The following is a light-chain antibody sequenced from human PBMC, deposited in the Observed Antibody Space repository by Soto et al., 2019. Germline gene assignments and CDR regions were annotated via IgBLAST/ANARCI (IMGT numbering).Light chain of an antibody. V-gene: IGLV2-14*01. Sequence: QSALTQPASVSGSPGQSITISCTGTSSDVGGYNYVSWYQQHPGKAPKLMIYDVSNRPSGVSNRFSGSKSANTASLTISGLQAEDEADYSCRSYTGSSTYVVFGGGTQLTVL. CDR3: RSYTGSSTYVV. J-gene: IGLJ2*01. CDR1: SSDVGGYNY. CDR2: DVS.